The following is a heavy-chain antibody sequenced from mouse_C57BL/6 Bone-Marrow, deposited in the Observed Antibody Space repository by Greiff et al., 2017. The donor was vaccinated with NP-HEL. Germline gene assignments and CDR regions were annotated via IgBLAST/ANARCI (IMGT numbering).Heavy chain of an antibody. V-gene: IGHV1-80*01. CDR3: AKDWNYFDC. J-gene: IGHJ2*01. CDR1: GYAFSSYW. Sequence: LMESGASVKISCEASGYAFSSYWMNWVKQWPGKGLEWIGQIYPGDGDTNYNGKFKGKATLTADKSSSTAYMQLSSLTSEDSAVYFCAKDWNYFDCWGQGTTLTVSS. CDR2: IYPGDGDT. D-gene: IGHD4-1*01.